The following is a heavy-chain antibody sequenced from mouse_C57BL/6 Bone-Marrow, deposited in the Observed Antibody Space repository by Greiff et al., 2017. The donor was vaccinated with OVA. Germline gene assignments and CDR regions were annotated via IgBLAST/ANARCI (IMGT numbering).Heavy chain of an antibody. J-gene: IGHJ3*01. CDR3: ARPSPRTGAWFAY. CDR1: GYTFTSYT. D-gene: IGHD4-1*01. CDR2: INPSRGYA. V-gene: IGHV1-4*01. Sequence: QVQLQQSGAELARPGASVTMSCKASGYTFTSYTMHWVQQRPGQGLEWIGYINPSRGYAKYNQKFKDKGTLTEDKSSSTANMQLSILTSKDSAVYYCARPSPRTGAWFAYWGQGTLVTVSA.